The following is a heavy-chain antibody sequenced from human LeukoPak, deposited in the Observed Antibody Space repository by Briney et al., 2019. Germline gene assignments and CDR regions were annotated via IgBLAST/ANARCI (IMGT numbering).Heavy chain of an antibody. CDR3: ARVKYSSGWYFWFDP. V-gene: IGHV3-30*04. CDR2: ISYDGSNE. D-gene: IGHD6-19*01. Sequence: GGSLRLSCAASGFTFSSYVMHWVRQAPGKGLEWVAIISYDGSNEYYADSVKGRFTISRDNAKNSLYLQMNSLRAEDTAVYYCARVKYSSGWYFWFDPWGQGTLVTVSS. J-gene: IGHJ5*02. CDR1: GFTFSSYV.